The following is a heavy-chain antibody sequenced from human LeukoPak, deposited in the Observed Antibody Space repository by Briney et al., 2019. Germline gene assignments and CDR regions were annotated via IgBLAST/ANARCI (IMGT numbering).Heavy chain of an antibody. CDR2: FYYTGST. CDR1: GGSISSNGYY. J-gene: IGHJ4*02. Sequence: SETLSLTCTVSGGSISSNGYYWGWIRQPPGKGLEWIGSFYYTGSTFYSPSLKSRVTISVDTSKNQFSLKLSSVTAADTAVYYCARDFYYYDTSGYYPPFEYWGQGTLVTVSS. V-gene: IGHV4-39*02. D-gene: IGHD3-22*01. CDR3: ARDFYYYDTSGYYPPFEY.